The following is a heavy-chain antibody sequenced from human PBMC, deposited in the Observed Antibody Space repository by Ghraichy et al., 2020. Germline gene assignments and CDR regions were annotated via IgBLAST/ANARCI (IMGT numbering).Heavy chain of an antibody. CDR2: IIPIFGTA. CDR3: ARHSSRFRVAVAATYFDY. J-gene: IGHJ4*02. CDR1: GAHFSTSV. D-gene: IGHD6-19*01. Sequence: SVKVSCKTSGAHFSTSVIFRVRQAPVLGLKRMGGIIPIFGTANYAQKFQGRVTITADESTSTAYMELSSLRSEDTAVYYCARHSSRFRVAVAATYFDYWGQGTLVTVS. V-gene: IGHV1-69*13.